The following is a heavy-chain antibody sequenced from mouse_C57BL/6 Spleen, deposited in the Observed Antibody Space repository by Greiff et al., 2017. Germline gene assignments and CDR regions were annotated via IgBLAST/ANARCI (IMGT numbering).Heavy chain of an antibody. CDR3: ARDDYDDYAMDY. J-gene: IGHJ4*01. V-gene: IGHV1-55*01. D-gene: IGHD2-4*01. Sequence: QVQLQQPGAELVKPGASVKMSCKASGYTFTSYWITWVKQRPGQGLEWIGDIYPGSGSTNYNEKFKGKATLTVDTSSSTAYMQLSSLTSEDSAVYDCARDDYDDYAMDYWGQGTSVTVSS. CDR1: GYTFTSYW. CDR2: IYPGSGST.